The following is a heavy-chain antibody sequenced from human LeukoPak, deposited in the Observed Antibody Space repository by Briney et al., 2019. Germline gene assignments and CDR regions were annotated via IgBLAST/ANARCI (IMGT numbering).Heavy chain of an antibody. D-gene: IGHD2-2*02. CDR3: ARHYCSSTSCYSGWFDP. J-gene: IGHJ5*02. CDR1: GYSFTSYW. CDR2: IYPGDSDT. Sequence: GESLKISCKGSGYSFTSYWIGWVRQMPGKGLERMGIIYPGDSDTRYSPSFQGQVTISADKSISTAYLQWSSLKPSDTAMYYCARHYCSSTSCYSGWFDPWGQGTLVTVSS. V-gene: IGHV5-51*01.